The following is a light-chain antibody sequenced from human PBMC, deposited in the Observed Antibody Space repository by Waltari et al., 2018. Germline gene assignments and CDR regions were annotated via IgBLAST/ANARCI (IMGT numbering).Light chain of an antibody. CDR1: QSLLHSNGYNF. J-gene: IGKJ2*01. V-gene: IGKV2-28*01. CDR3: MQALQTPYT. CDR2: LCS. Sequence: DIVMTQSPLSLPVTPGEPAYISCRSRQSLLHSNGYNFLEWYLQKPGQSPQLLFSLCSTRASAVPDRFSGSGSGTDFTLKISGVEAEYVGVYYCMQALQTPYTFGQGTKLEIK.